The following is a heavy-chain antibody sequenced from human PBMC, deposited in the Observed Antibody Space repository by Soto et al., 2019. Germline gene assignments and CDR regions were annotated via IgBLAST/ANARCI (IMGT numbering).Heavy chain of an antibody. D-gene: IGHD3-22*01. CDR1: GFTFSSYA. V-gene: IGHV3-23*01. CDR2: ISGSGGST. J-gene: IGHJ6*02. Sequence: PGGSLRLSCAASGFTFSSYAMSWVRQAPGKGLEWVSAISGSGGSTYYADSVKGRFTISRDNSKNTLYLQMNSLRAEDTAVYYCAKDSATYYYDSSGYYQSTYYYYGMNVWGQGTTVTVSS. CDR3: AKDSATYYYDSSGYYQSTYYYYGMNV.